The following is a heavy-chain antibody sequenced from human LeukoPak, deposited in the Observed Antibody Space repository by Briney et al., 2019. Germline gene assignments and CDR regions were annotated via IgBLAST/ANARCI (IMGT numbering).Heavy chain of an antibody. D-gene: IGHD2-15*01. CDR3: GRQSGEFTPFEF. Sequence: SETLSLTCTVSGGSISSSSYYWGWIRQPPGKGLEWIGSIYYSASTFYNPSLKSRVTVSVDTSRTHFSLRLSSVTAADTAVYYCGRQSGEFTPFEFWGQGTPVTVSS. J-gene: IGHJ4*02. V-gene: IGHV4-39*01. CDR1: GGSISSSSYY. CDR2: IYYSAST.